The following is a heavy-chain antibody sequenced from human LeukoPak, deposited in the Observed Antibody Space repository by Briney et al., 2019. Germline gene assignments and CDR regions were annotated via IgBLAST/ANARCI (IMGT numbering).Heavy chain of an antibody. Sequence: PSETLSLTCTVSGGSIRSSSYYWGWIRQPPGKGLEWIGSIYYSGSTYYNASLKSRVTISVDTSKNQFSLKLSSVTAADMAVYYCVRQEVNYYYYMDVWGKGTTVTVSS. V-gene: IGHV4-39*01. CDR3: VRQEVNYYYYMDV. CDR2: IYYSGST. CDR1: GGSIRSSSYY. J-gene: IGHJ6*03.